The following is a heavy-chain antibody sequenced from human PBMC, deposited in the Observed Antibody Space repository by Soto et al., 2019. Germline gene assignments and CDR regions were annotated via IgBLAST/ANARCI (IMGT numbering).Heavy chain of an antibody. CDR3: AHSHGYRIFGVVIGAQWFDP. Sequence: QITLKESGPTLVKPTQTLTLTCSFSGFSLSTSGVAAGWIRQRPGKGLEWLALVYWDDDKRYSPSLRDRLNITKDTSNTKVFLTMTNMDPADTATYYCAHSHGYRIFGVVIGAQWFDPWCQVIMVTVSS. CDR2: VYWDDDK. V-gene: IGHV2-5*02. D-gene: IGHD3-3*01. CDR1: GFSLSTSGVA. J-gene: IGHJ5*02.